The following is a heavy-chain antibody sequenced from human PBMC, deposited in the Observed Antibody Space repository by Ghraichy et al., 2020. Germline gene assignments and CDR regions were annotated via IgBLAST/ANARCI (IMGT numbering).Heavy chain of an antibody. CDR1: GFSLSTSGVG. CDR3: AHRHRNDYGDNRIDDAFDI. D-gene: IGHD4-17*01. V-gene: IGHV2-5*02. J-gene: IGHJ3*02. Sequence: GPTLVKPTQTLTLTCTFSGFSLSTSGVGVGWIRQPPGKALEWLALIYWDDDKRYSPSLKSRLTITKDTSKNQVVLTMTNMDPVDTATYYCAHRHRNDYGDNRIDDAFDIWGQGTMVTVSS. CDR2: IYWDDDK.